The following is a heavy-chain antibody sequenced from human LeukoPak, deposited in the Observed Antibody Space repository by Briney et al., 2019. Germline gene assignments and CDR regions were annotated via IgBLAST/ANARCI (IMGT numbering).Heavy chain of an antibody. Sequence: GGSLRLSCAASGFTFSSYAMSWVRQAPGKGLEWVSAISGSGGSTYYADSVKGRFTISRDNSKNTLYLQMNSLRAGDTAVYYCARREYYDILTGVGGYWGQGTLVTVSS. CDR3: ARREYYDILTGVGGY. D-gene: IGHD3-9*01. CDR2: ISGSGGST. J-gene: IGHJ4*02. V-gene: IGHV3-23*01. CDR1: GFTFSSYA.